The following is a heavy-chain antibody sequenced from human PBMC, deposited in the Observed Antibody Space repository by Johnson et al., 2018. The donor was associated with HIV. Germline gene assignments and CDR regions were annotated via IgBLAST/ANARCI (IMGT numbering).Heavy chain of an antibody. CDR2: FNWNGGST. CDR3: ARALVGARGDDAFDI. Sequence: VQLVESGGTVVRPGGSLRLSCAASGFTFDDYGMYWVRQAPGKGLEWVSGFNWNGGSTRYAGSVKGRFTISRDNAKESLYLQMNSLGVEDTALYYCARALVGARGDDAFDIWGQGTMVTVSS. J-gene: IGHJ3*02. V-gene: IGHV3-20*04. D-gene: IGHD1-26*01. CDR1: GFTFDDYG.